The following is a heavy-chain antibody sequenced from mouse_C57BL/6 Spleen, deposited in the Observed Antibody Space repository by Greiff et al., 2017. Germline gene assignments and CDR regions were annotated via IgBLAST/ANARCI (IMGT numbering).Heavy chain of an antibody. CDR1: GYTFTSYW. V-gene: IGHV1-64*01. J-gene: IGHJ4*01. CDR3: ARKTTRDAMDY. Sequence: QVQLQQPGAELVKPGASVKLSCKASGYTFTSYWMHWVKQRPGQGLEWIGMIHPNSGSTNYNEKFKSKATLTVDTSSSTANMQLSSLTSEDSAVYCWARKTTRDAMDYWGQGTSVTVSS. CDR2: IHPNSGST. D-gene: IGHD2-1*01.